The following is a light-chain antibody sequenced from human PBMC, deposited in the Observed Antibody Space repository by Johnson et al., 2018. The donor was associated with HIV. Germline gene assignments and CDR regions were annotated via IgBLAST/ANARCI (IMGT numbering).Light chain of an antibody. CDR2: EST. CDR3: GTWDSSLSDYV. J-gene: IGLJ1*01. CDR1: SSNIGNNY. V-gene: IGLV1-51*02. Sequence: QSVLTQPPSVSAAPGQKVTISCSGSSSNIGNNYVSWYQQLPGTAPKLLIYESTNRPSGIPDRFSGSKSGTSATLGVTGLQTGDEADYFCGTWDSSLSDYVFGTGTKVTVL.